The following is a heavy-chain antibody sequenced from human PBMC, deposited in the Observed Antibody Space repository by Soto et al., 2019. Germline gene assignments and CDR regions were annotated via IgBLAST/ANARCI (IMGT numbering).Heavy chain of an antibody. J-gene: IGHJ3*02. V-gene: IGHV3-23*01. CDR3: AKTTDGWFSAFEI. CDR1: GFVFSSYA. D-gene: IGHD6-19*01. CDR2: ISGSGTTA. Sequence: EVQLLESGGGLVQPGGSLRLSCAASGFVFSSYAMSWVRQAPGKGLEWVSAISGSGTTAYYADSVKGRFIFFRDNPKNTMYLQMNSLRAEDTAVYFCAKTTDGWFSAFEIWGQGTVVTVSS.